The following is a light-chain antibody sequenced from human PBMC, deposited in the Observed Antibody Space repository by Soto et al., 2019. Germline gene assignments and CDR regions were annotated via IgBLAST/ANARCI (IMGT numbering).Light chain of an antibody. J-gene: IGKJ2*01. CDR3: QRYDGY. Sequence: DTQMTQSPSTLSASVGDTVTITCRARQNINNWLAWYQQKPEKVPKLLIYGASTLEDGVPSRFSGSRSGTEFTLTVHSLQPDDFATYYCQRYDGYFGQGTKVEIK. CDR1: QNINNW. CDR2: GAS. V-gene: IGKV1-5*01.